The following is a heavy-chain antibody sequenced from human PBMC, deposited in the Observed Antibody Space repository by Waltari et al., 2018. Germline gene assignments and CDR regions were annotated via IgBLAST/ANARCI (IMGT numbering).Heavy chain of an antibody. V-gene: IGHV3-48*04. CDR3: ARGAYSGDSRFDY. J-gene: IGHJ4*02. CDR1: GFTFNTYS. Sequence: EVQLVESGGGLVQPGGSLRLSCAASGFTFNTYSMNWVRQAPGKGLEWVSYISSSSNTIYYADSVKGRFTISRDNAKDSLYLQVNSLRAEDTAVYYCARGAYSGDSRFDYWGQGTLVTVSS. D-gene: IGHD1-26*01. CDR2: ISSSSNTI.